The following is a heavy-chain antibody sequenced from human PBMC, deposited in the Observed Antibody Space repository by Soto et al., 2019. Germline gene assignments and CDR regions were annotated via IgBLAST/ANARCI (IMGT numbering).Heavy chain of an antibody. CDR2: ISYDGSNK. D-gene: IGHD3-22*01. Sequence: QVQLVESGGGVVQPGRSLRLSCAASGFTFSSYGIHWVRQAPGKGLEWVAVISYDGSNKYYADSVKGRFTVSRDNSKPTLYLQMHSLRAEDTAVYYCAKDANYHDTSGPFDDWGQGTLVTVSS. CDR3: AKDANYHDTSGPFDD. J-gene: IGHJ4*02. CDR1: GFTFSSYG. V-gene: IGHV3-30*18.